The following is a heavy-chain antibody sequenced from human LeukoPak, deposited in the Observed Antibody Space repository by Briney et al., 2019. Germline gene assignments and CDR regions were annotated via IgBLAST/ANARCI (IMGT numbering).Heavy chain of an antibody. CDR2: IYYSGSN. V-gene: IGHV4-31*03. Sequence: SETLSLTCTVSGGSISSGGYYWNWIRQHPGKGLEWFGYIYYSGSNYYNPSLKSRVTISVDTSKNQFSLKLSSVTAADTAVYYCARDEYYYGSGSYGAFDIWGQGTMVTVSS. J-gene: IGHJ3*02. CDR3: ARDEYYYGSGSYGAFDI. CDR1: GGSISSGGYY. D-gene: IGHD3-10*01.